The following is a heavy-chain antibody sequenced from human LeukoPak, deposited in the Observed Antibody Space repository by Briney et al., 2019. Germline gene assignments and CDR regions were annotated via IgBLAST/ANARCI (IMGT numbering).Heavy chain of an antibody. CDR2: IIPIFGTA. V-gene: IGHV1-69*13. CDR3: ARGFPPRRSYDSSGYYSYYFDY. J-gene: IGHJ4*02. D-gene: IGHD3-22*01. CDR1: GGTFSSYA. Sequence: ASVKVSCKASGGTFSSYAISWVRQAPGQGLEWMGGIIPIFGTANYAQKFQGRVTITADESTSTAYMELSSLRSDDTAVYYCARGFPPRRSYDSSGYYSYYFDYWGQGTLVTVSS.